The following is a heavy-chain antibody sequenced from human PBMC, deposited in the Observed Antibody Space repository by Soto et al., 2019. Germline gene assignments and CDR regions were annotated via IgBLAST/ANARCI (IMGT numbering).Heavy chain of an antibody. CDR3: ARDDEYSGNGMDV. V-gene: IGHV3-33*01. Sequence: QVQLVESGGGVVQPGRSLRLSCAASEFTFSNYGMHWVRQATGKGLEWVAVILNDGSNRYHADSVKDRFTISRDNSKNTLYLQMNSLRAEDTAVYYCARDDEYSGNGMDVWGQGTKVTVS. CDR1: EFTFSNYG. CDR2: ILNDGSNR. D-gene: IGHD3-10*01. J-gene: IGHJ6*02.